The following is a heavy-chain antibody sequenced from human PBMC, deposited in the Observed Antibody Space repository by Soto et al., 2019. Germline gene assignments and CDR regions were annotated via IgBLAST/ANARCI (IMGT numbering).Heavy chain of an antibody. CDR1: GGSFSGYY. V-gene: IGHV4-34*01. D-gene: IGHD4-17*01. CDR3: ATYDYGDPPNY. J-gene: IGHJ4*02. CDR2: INHSGST. Sequence: PSETLSLTCAVYGGSFSGYYWSWVRQPLGKGLEWIGEINHSGSTNYNPSLKSRVTISVDTSKNQFSLKLSSVTAADTAVYYCATYDYGDPPNYWGQGTLVTVSS.